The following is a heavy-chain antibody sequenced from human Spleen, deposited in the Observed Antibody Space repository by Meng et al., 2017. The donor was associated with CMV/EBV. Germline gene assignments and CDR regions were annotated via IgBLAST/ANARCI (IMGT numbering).Heavy chain of an antibody. J-gene: IGHJ2*01. D-gene: IGHD3-3*01. Sequence: KTSEYTFTGYYIHWVRQAPGQGLEWMGWINPDSGDTAYTQKFQGRVTMTRDTSITTAYMELSTLTSDDTAVFYCARTYDLKGWYFDLWGRGTLVTVSS. V-gene: IGHV1-2*02. CDR2: INPDSGDT. CDR1: EYTFTGYY. CDR3: ARTYDLKGWYFDL.